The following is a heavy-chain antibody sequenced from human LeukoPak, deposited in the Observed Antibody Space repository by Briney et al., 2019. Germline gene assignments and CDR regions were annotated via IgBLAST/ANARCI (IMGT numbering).Heavy chain of an antibody. CDR1: GGSISSSSYY. CDR2: IYYSGST. V-gene: IGHV4-39*01. CDR3: ARGAKRYFDL. J-gene: IGHJ2*01. Sequence: SETLSLTCTVSGGSISSSSYYWGWIRQPPGKGLEWIGSIYYSGSTYYNPSLKSRVTISVDTSKNPFSLKLSSVTAADTAVYYCARGAKRYFDLWGRGTLVTVSS.